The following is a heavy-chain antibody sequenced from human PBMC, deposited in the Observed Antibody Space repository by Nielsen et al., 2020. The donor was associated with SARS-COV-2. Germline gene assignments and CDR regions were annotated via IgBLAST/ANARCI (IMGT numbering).Heavy chain of an antibody. CDR2: ISSSSSYT. Sequence: GESLKISCAASGFAVSNIYMSWIRQAPGKGLEWVSYISSSSSYTNYADSVKGRFTISRDNAKNSLYLQMNSLRAEDTAVYYCARDNGDYNNYYYGMDVWGQGTTVTVSS. J-gene: IGHJ6*02. V-gene: IGHV3-11*05. CDR1: GFAVSNIY. D-gene: IGHD4-17*01. CDR3: ARDNGDYNNYYYGMDV.